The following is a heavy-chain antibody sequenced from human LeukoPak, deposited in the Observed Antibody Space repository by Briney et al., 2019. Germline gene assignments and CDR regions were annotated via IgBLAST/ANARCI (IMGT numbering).Heavy chain of an antibody. Sequence: RSLRLSCAASGFTLSSYAMHWVRQAPGQGLEWVAVMSYDGSNKYYADSVKGRFTISRDNSKNTLYLQMNSLRAEDTAVYYCARDSIVVSYYYYGMDVWGLGTTVTVSS. CDR1: GFTLSSYA. V-gene: IGHV3-30-3*01. CDR3: ARDSIVVSYYYYGMDV. J-gene: IGHJ6*02. D-gene: IGHD2-15*01. CDR2: MSYDGSNK.